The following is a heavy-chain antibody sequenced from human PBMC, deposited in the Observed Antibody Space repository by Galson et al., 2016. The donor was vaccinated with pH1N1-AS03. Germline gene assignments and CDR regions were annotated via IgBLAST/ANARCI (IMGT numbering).Heavy chain of an antibody. CDR3: ARAFEEYLLRDYSSVSGS. CDR1: GYTFSNYG. J-gene: IGHJ5*02. CDR2: IKNNNDNT. D-gene: IGHD2/OR15-2a*01. V-gene: IGHV1-18*01. Sequence: SVKVSCKASGYTFSNYGITWVRQAPGQGLQWMGWIKNNNDNTIYGQNFQGRVTLTTDPSTNTAYMELKNLRSDDTGVYYCARAFEEYLLRDYSSVSGSWGQGTLVTVSS.